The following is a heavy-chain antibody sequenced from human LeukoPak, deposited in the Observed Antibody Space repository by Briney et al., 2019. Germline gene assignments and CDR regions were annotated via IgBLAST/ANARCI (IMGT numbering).Heavy chain of an antibody. V-gene: IGHV3-30*04. CDR3: ASVPTPYSSGWYDYFDY. CDR1: GFTFSSYA. CDR2: ISYDGSNK. J-gene: IGHJ4*02. Sequence: GGSLRLSCAASGFTFSSYAMHWVRQAPGKGLEWVPVISYDGSNKYYADSVKGRFTISRDNSKNTLYLQMNSLRAEDTAVYYCASVPTPYSSGWYDYFDYWGQGTLVTVSS. D-gene: IGHD6-19*01.